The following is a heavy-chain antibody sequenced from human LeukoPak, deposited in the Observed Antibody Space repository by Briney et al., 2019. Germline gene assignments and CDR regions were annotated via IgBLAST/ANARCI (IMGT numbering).Heavy chain of an antibody. CDR3: ARGSYSNRFRAFDY. J-gene: IGHJ4*02. Sequence: ASVKVPCKASGYTFTGYYMHWVRQAPGQGLEWMGWINPNSGGTNHAQKFQGRVTMTRDTSISTAYMELSRLRSDDTAVYYCARGSYSNRFRAFDYWGQGTLVTVSS. V-gene: IGHV1-2*02. D-gene: IGHD4-11*01. CDR1: GYTFTGYY. CDR2: INPNSGGT.